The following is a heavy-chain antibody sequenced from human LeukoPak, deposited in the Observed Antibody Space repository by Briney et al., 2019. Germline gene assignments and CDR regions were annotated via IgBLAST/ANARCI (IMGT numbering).Heavy chain of an antibody. CDR1: GFTFGDYA. J-gene: IGHJ4*02. Sequence: GGSLRLSCTASGFTFGDYAMSWFRQAPGKGLEWGGVIRSKAYGGTTEYAASVKGRFTISRDDSKSIAYLQMNSLKTEDTAVYYCTRVLGEGVVDRRESGEYYFDYWGQGTLVTVSS. D-gene: IGHD2-15*01. V-gene: IGHV3-49*03. CDR2: IRSKAYGGTT. CDR3: TRVLGEGVVDRRESGEYYFDY.